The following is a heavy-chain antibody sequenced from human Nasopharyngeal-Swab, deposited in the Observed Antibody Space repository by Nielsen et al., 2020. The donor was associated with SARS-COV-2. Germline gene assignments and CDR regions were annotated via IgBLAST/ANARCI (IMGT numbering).Heavy chain of an antibody. V-gene: IGHV3-11*04. D-gene: IGHD1-26*01. CDR1: GFIFSDQY. CDR2: MSNDSYVI. Sequence: GESLKISCAASGFIFSDQYMSWMRQAPGKGLEWLSYMSNDSYVIKYADSVKGRFTVSRDNAKNSPYLQMNSLTPEETAMYYCARDAGWGGKYGSNWFDPWGQGTLVTVSS. CDR3: ARDAGWGGKYGSNWFDP. J-gene: IGHJ5*02.